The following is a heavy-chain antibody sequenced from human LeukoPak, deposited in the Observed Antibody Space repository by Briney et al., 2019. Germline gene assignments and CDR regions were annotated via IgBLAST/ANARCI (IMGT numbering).Heavy chain of an antibody. CDR3: ARSVLLWFGELSVFDY. D-gene: IGHD3-10*01. Sequence: QPGGSLRLSCAASGFTFSSYWMHWVRQAPGKGLVWVSRINSDGSSTSYADSVKGRFTISRDNAKNTLYLQMNSLRAEDTTVYYYARSVLLWFGELSVFDYWGQGTLVTVSS. J-gene: IGHJ4*02. V-gene: IGHV3-74*01. CDR1: GFTFSSYW. CDR2: INSDGSST.